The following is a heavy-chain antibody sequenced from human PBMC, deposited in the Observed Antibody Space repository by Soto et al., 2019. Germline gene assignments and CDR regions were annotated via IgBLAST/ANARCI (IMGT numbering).Heavy chain of an antibody. V-gene: IGHV5-51*01. CDR3: AMSYFFECSGYYRGRFAP. D-gene: IGHD3-22*01. CDR1: GYSFTSYW. CDR2: IYPGDSDT. Sequence: GESLKISCKGSGYSFTSYWIGWVRQMPGKGLEWMGIIYPGDSDTRYSPSFQGQVTISADKSISTAYLQWSSLKASDTAMYYCAMSYFFECSGYYRGRFAPRGRGSLVPVSS. J-gene: IGHJ2*01.